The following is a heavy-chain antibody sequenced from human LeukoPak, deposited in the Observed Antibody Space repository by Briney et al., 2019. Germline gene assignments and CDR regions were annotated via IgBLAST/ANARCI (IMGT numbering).Heavy chain of an antibody. Sequence: KPSETLSLTCTVSGGSISTSSYYWGWIRQPPGKGLEWIGNIFYSRSTYYNPSLRSRVTISVDTSKNQFSLKLSSVTAADTAVYYCARRWMAGYCSGGSCSDYWGQGTLVTVSS. D-gene: IGHD2-15*01. CDR2: IFYSRST. CDR1: GGSISTSSYY. V-gene: IGHV4-39*01. CDR3: ARRWMAGYCSGGSCSDY. J-gene: IGHJ4*02.